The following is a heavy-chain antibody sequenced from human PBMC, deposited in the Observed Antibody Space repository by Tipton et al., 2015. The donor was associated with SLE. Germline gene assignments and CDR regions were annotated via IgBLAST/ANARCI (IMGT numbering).Heavy chain of an antibody. J-gene: IGHJ4*02. D-gene: IGHD5-18*01. CDR3: AREVEYSYGYFDY. V-gene: IGHV4-59*11. CDR2: IYTSGST. CDR1: GGSISSHY. Sequence: TLSLTCTVSGGSISSHYWSWIRQPPGKGLEWIGYIYTSGSTNYNPSLKSRVTILVDTSKNQFSLQLNSVTAADTAVYYCAREVEYSYGYFDYWGQGTLVTVSS.